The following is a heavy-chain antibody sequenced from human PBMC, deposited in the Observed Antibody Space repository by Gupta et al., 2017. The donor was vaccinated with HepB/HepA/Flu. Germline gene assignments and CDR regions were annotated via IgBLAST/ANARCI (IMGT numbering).Heavy chain of an antibody. CDR1: NNYV. CDR3: ARGLLYYDSLTGYKPDHDDYYRDV. V-gene: IGHV1-69*04. D-gene: IGHD3-9*01. CDR2: IIPVLGIA. J-gene: IGHJ6*03. Sequence: NNYVINWVRQAPGQWLEWMGRIIPVLGIAHYAQKCQGRVMIIADRSTSTAYMELTGLRSEDTAVYYCARGLLYYDSLTGYKPDHDDYYRDVWGQGTSVTGSS.